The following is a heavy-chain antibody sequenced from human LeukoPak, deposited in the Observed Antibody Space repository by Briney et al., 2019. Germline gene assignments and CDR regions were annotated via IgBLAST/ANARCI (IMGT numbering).Heavy chain of an antibody. CDR2: ISGSGGST. D-gene: IGHD3-22*01. CDR3: AKDQVWIVVGSFDY. Sequence: GGSLRLSCAASGFPFSSYAMSWVRQAPGKGLEWDSGISGSGGSTYYADSVKGRFTISRDNSKNTLYLQMTSLRAEDTAVYYCAKDQVWIVVGSFDYWGQGTLVTVSS. V-gene: IGHV3-23*01. CDR1: GFPFSSYA. J-gene: IGHJ4*02.